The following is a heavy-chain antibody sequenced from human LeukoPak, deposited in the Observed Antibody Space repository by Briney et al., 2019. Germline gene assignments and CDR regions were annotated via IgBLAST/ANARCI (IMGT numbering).Heavy chain of an antibody. CDR3: ARRLGYDSLDY. CDR2: IRYDGSNK. Sequence: PGRSLRLSCAASGFTFSSYGMHWVRQAPGKGLEWVAVIRYDGSNKYYADSVKGRFTISRYNSKSTLYLQMNSLRAEDTAVYYCARRLGYDSLDYWGQGTLVTVSS. V-gene: IGHV3-33*01. CDR1: GFTFSSYG. J-gene: IGHJ4*02. D-gene: IGHD5-12*01.